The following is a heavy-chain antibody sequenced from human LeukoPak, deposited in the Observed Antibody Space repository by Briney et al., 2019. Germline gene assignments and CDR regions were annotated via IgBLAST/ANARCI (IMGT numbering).Heavy chain of an antibody. CDR1: GFTFSCYA. CDR3: ARAHGDYAPVGY. CDR2: ISGSGGST. V-gene: IGHV3-23*01. Sequence: QPGGSLRLSCAASGFTFSCYAMSWVRQAPGKGLEWVSAISGSGGSTYYADSVKGRFTISRDNAKNSLYLQMNSLRAEDTAVYYCARAHGDYAPVGYWGQGTLVTVSS. J-gene: IGHJ4*02. D-gene: IGHD4-17*01.